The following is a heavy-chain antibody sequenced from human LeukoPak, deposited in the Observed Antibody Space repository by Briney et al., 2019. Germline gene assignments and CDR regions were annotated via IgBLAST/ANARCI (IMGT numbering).Heavy chain of an antibody. CDR1: GYTFTGYY. CDR2: INPNSGGT. V-gene: IGHV1-2*02. CDR3: ARGGYCGSTSCFVLAAEFDS. D-gene: IGHD2-2*01. J-gene: IGHJ4*02. Sequence: ASVKVSCKASGYTFTGYYTHWVRQAPGQGLEWMGWINPNSGGTDYAQKFQGRVTMTRDTSISTAYMDLKWLGSDDTAVYYCARGGYCGSTSCFVLAAEFDSWGQGTLVTVSS.